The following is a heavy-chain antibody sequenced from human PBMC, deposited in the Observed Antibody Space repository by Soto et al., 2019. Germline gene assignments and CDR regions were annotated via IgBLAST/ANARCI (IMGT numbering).Heavy chain of an antibody. D-gene: IGHD4-17*01. Sequence: SETLSLTCTVSGGSISSYYWSWIRQPPGKGLEWIGYIYYSGSTNYNPSLKSRVTISVDTSKNQFSLKLSSVTAADTAVYYCAGDYGGKAPNLYYFDYWGQGTLVTVSS. CDR3: AGDYGGKAPNLYYFDY. J-gene: IGHJ4*02. CDR2: IYYSGST. CDR1: GGSISSYY. V-gene: IGHV4-59*01.